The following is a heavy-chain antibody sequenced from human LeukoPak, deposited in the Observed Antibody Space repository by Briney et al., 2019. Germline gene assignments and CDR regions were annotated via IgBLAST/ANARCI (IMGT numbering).Heavy chain of an antibody. CDR1: GGSISSGYY. D-gene: IGHD6-6*01. J-gene: IGHJ4*02. CDR3: ARGGDSSSTTGNDY. Sequence: SETLSLTCTVSGGSISSGYYWSWIRQPPGKGLEWIGEINHSGSTNYNPSLKSRVTISVDTSKNQFSLKLSSVTAADTAVYYCARGGDSSSTTGNDYWGQGTLVTVSS. CDR2: INHSGST. V-gene: IGHV4-34*01.